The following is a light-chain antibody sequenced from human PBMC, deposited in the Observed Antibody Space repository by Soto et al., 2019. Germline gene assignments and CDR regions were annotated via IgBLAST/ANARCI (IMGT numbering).Light chain of an antibody. V-gene: IGKV3-15*01. CDR3: QQYNDWPRT. Sequence: EIVMTQSPSTLSGSPGERATLSCRASQSVSSNLAWYQQKRGQAPRLLIYGASTRATGIPARFSGSGSGTEFTLTISSLQSEDFAAYFCQQYNDWPRTFGQGTKVDIK. J-gene: IGKJ1*01. CDR2: GAS. CDR1: QSVSSN.